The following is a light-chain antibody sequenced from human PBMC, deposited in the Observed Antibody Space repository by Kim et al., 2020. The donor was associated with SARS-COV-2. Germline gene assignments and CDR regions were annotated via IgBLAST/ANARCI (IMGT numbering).Light chain of an antibody. V-gene: IGKV1-9*01. CDR3: KQLNNYPWT. J-gene: IGKJ1*01. Sequence: DIQLTQSPSFLSASVGDRVTITCRTSQGISSYLAWYQQKPGEPPKLLIYTASTLQSGVPSRFSGSGSGTEFTLTVSSLQPEDFATYFCKQLNNYPWTFGQGTKVDIK. CDR2: TAS. CDR1: QGISSY.